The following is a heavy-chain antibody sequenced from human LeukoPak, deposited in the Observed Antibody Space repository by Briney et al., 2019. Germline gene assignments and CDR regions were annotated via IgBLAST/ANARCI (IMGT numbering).Heavy chain of an antibody. D-gene: IGHD6-25*01. CDR2: ISGSGGST. J-gene: IGHJ6*03. CDR1: GFTFSSYV. Sequence: GGSLRLSCAASGFTFSSYVMTWVRQAPGKRLEWVSSISGSGGSTYYADTVKGRFTISRDNSKNTLYLQMNSLRAEDTVVYYCARNEAATKPRSYHYMDVWGKGTTVTVSS. CDR3: ARNEAATKPRSYHYMDV. V-gene: IGHV3-23*01.